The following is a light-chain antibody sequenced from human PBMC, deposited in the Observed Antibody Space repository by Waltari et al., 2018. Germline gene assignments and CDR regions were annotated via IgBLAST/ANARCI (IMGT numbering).Light chain of an antibody. CDR1: QGIRND. CDR3: QQHKAYPHT. J-gene: IGKJ2*01. Sequence: DIQMTQSPSSLSAFVGDRVTITCRASQGIRNDLAWYQQKPGKAPQRLMFATSTLHDGVPSRFSGSGFATGFTLTIVNLQPEDSATYYCQQHKAYPHTFGQGTNLEI. CDR2: ATS. V-gene: IGKV1-17*02.